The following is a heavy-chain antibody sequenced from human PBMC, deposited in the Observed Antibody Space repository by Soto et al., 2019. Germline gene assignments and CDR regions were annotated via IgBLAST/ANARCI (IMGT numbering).Heavy chain of an antibody. CDR3: ARDGSSSWHTKSEGRAVRFYYYGMDV. J-gene: IGHJ6*02. D-gene: IGHD6-13*01. CDR2: ISAYNGNT. V-gene: IGHV1-18*01. Sequence: ASVKVSCKASGYTFTSYGISWVRQAPGQGLEWMGWISAYNGNTNYAQKLQGRVTMTTDTSTSTAYMELRSLRSDDTAVYYCARDGSSSWHTKSEGRAVRFYYYGMDVWGQETTVTVSS. CDR1: GYTFTSYG.